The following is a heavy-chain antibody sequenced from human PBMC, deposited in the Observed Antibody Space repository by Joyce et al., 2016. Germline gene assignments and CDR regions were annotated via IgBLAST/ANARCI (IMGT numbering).Heavy chain of an antibody. CDR3: ARDEDGDYDFDY. CDR1: GFTFNRYG. V-gene: IGHV3-48*02. CDR2: MSSDASNI. J-gene: IGHJ4*02. Sequence: EVQLVESGGGLVQPGEFLGLSCAGSGFTFNRYGMTWVRQAPGKGLEWVSHMSSDASNILYADSVKGRFTISRDNAKNSLYLQMNSLTDEDTALYYCARDEDGDYDFDYWGQGTLVTVSS. D-gene: IGHD4-17*01.